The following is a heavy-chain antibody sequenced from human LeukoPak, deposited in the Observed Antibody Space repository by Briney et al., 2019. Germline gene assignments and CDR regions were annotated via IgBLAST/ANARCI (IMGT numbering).Heavy chain of an antibody. Sequence: PSETLSLTCTVSGGSISSGDYHWSWIRQPPGKGLEWIGYIYYSGSIYYNPSLRSRVSISVDTSKNQFSLKLSSVTAADTAVYYCARDKLGSGWYGYYFDYWGQGTLVTVSS. CDR2: IYYSGSI. V-gene: IGHV4-30-4*01. J-gene: IGHJ4*02. CDR1: GGSISSGDYH. CDR3: ARDKLGSGWYGYYFDY. D-gene: IGHD6-19*01.